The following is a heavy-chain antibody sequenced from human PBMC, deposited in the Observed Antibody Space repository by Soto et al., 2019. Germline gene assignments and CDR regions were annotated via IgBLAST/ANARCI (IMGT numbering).Heavy chain of an antibody. CDR2: IYYSGST. D-gene: IGHD7-27*01. V-gene: IGHV4-39*01. Sequence: SETLSLTCTVSGGSISSSPYYWGWIRQPPGKGLEWIGTIYYSGSTYYNPSLKSRATISVDTSKNQFSLKVSSVTAADTAVYYCVTSNRGPRLTFEYWGQATLVTVSS. CDR3: VTSNRGPRLTFEY. CDR1: GGSISSSPYY. J-gene: IGHJ4*02.